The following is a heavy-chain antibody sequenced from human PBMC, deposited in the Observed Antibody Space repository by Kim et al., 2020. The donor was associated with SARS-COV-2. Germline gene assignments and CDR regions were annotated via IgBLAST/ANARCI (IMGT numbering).Heavy chain of an antibody. V-gene: IGHV3-23*01. CDR3: ARVSYGSGSYYILGAALDF. D-gene: IGHD3-10*01. J-gene: IGHJ3*01. CDR2: IIGTGVSA. Sequence: GGSLRLSCAASGFTFDYYAMTWVRQAPGEGLEWVSAIIGTGVSAYYADSVKGRFTISRDNSKNTLYLQMDSLRAEDTAIYYCARVSYGSGSYYILGAALDFWGQGTLVTVSP. CDR1: GFTFDYYA.